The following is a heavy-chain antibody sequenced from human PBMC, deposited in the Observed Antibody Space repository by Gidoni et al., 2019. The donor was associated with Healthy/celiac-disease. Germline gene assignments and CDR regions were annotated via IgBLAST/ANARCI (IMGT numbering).Heavy chain of an antibody. CDR2: ISGSGGST. Sequence: APWKGLEWVSAISGSGGSTYYADAVKGRFTISRENSKNTLYLQMNSLRAEDTAVYYCAKDIIAAAGMTFDIWGQGTKVTVSS. J-gene: IGHJ3*02. D-gene: IGHD6-13*01. V-gene: IGHV3-23*01. CDR3: AKDIIAAAGMTFDI.